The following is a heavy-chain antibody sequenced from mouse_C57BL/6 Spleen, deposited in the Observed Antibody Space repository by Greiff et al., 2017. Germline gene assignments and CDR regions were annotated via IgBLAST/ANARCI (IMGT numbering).Heavy chain of an antibody. V-gene: IGHV1-58*01. CDR3: ARGSNYVPYAMDY. CDR1: GYTFTSYG. J-gene: IGHJ4*01. CDR2: IYLGNGYT. Sequence: VQLQQSGAELVRPGASVKMSCKTSGYTFTSYGINWVKQRPGQGLEWIGYIYLGNGYTEYNEKFKGKATLTSDTSSSTAYMQRSSLTSEDSAIYFCARGSNYVPYAMDYWGQGTSVTVSS. D-gene: IGHD2-5*01.